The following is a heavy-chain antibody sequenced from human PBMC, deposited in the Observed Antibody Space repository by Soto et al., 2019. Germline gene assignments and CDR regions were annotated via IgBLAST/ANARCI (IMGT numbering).Heavy chain of an antibody. V-gene: IGHV4-31*03. D-gene: IGHD2-15*01. J-gene: IGHJ4*02. Sequence: QVQLQESGPGLVKPSQTLSLTCTVSGGSIGSGGYYWSWIRQHPAKGLEWIGFIYYSGSTYYNPSLKSRITRSVDTSKNQFSLKLSSVTAADTAVYYCARLRGCGGGGCYNIDYWGQGTLVTVSS. CDR1: GGSIGSGGYY. CDR2: IYYSGST. CDR3: ARLRGCGGGGCYNIDY.